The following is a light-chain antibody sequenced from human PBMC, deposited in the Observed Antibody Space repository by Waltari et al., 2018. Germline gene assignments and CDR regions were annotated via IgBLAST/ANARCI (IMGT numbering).Light chain of an antibody. V-gene: IGKV1-33*01. CDR1: RDISKY. Sequence: DIQMTQSPTSQSASVGDRVTITCQASRDISKYLNWFQHKPGKAPKLLIYDVSNLETVGPSRCSGSGSGTDFTLTINSLQPEDIATYYCQQYYHLFSFGEGTKVGI. CDR3: QQYYHLFS. J-gene: IGKJ4*01. CDR2: DVS.